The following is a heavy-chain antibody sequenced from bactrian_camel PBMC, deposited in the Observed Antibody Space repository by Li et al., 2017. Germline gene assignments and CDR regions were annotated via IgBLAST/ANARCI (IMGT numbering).Heavy chain of an antibody. D-gene: IGHD2*01. J-gene: IGHJ4*01. V-gene: IGHV3S53*01. CDR1: GSIYYDNC. CDR2: IYTGLGRA. CDR3: AADRRRHGPPSLRPGDYSV. Sequence: VQLVESGGGSVQAGGSRRLSCTPSGSIYYDNCMGWIRQAPGVEREAVAAIYTGLGRAHYAASVLGRFTISKGNARKTVYLQMNSLQPDDTATYYCAADRRRHGPPSLRPGDYSVRGQGTQVTVS.